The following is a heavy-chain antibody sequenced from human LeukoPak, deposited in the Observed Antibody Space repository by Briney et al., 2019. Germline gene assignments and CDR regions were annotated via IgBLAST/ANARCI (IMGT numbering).Heavy chain of an antibody. CDR2: FDPEDGET. CDR1: GYTLTELS. D-gene: IGHD2-2*01. Sequence: ASVKVSCKVSGYTLTELSMHWVRQAPGKGLEWMGGFDPEDGETIYAQKFQGRVTITRDTSASTAHMELSSLRSEDTAVYYCARDLFVGGQLLSNAFDIWGQGTMVTVSS. J-gene: IGHJ3*02. V-gene: IGHV1-24*01. CDR3: ARDLFVGGQLLSNAFDI.